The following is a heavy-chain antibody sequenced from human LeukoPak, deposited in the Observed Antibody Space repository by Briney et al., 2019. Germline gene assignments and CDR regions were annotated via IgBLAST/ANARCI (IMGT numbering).Heavy chain of an antibody. CDR2: IFHTGST. CDR1: GYSISSGYY. CDR3: ARDMNRGSYYGHLDY. Sequence: PSETLSLTCTVSGYSISSGYYWGWIRQSPGKGLEWIGSIFHTGSTYYNPSLKSRVTISVDKSKNQFSLKLSSVTAADTAVYYCARDMNRGSYYGHLDYWGQGTLVTVSS. D-gene: IGHD1-26*01. J-gene: IGHJ4*02. V-gene: IGHV4-38-2*02.